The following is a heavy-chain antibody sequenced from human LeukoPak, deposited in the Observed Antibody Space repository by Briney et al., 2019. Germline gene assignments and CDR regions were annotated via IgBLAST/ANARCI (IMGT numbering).Heavy chain of an antibody. CDR2: ISTSSSYI. D-gene: IGHD3-22*01. V-gene: IGHV3-21*01. J-gene: IGHJ4*02. CDR3: ARGGFSGYYSVSDH. Sequence: GGSLRLSCAASGFTFSSYSMNWVRQAPGKGLEWVSCISTSSSYIYYGDSVKGRFTVSRDNAKNSLYLQMNSLRAEDTAVYYCARGGFSGYYSVSDHWGQGTLVTVSS. CDR1: GFTFSSYS.